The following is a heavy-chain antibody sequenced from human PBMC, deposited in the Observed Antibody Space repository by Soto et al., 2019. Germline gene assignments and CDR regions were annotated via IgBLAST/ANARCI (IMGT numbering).Heavy chain of an antibody. Sequence: ASVKVSCKASGYTFFNYGITWVRQAPGQGLEWMGWISAYNGNRNYAQKFQGRVTMTTDTSTSTAYMELRTLRSDDTAVYYCARSPIAATGSLDYWGQEPWSPSPQ. D-gene: IGHD6-6*01. CDR2: ISAYNGNR. CDR1: GYTFFNYG. CDR3: ARSPIAATGSLDY. J-gene: IGHJ4*01. V-gene: IGHV1-18*01.